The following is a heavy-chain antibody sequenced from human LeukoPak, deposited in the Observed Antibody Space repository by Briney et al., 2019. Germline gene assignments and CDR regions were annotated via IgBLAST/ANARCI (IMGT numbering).Heavy chain of an antibody. CDR2: IYYSGST. V-gene: IGHV4-59*01. D-gene: IGHD2-15*01. J-gene: IGHJ4*02. Sequence: NPSETLSLTCSVSGGSINNYWWNWIRQPPGKGLEWIGYIYYSGSTSYNPSLKSRLTISVDTSLNQFSLKLNSVTAADTAVYYCARYCSGGDCYSKALDYWGRGILVTVSS. CDR3: ARYCSGGDCYSKALDY. CDR1: GGSINNYW.